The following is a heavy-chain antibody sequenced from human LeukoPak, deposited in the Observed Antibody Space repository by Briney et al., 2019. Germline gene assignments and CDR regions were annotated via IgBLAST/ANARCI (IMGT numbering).Heavy chain of an antibody. CDR3: ARDLRRVGAFFDY. V-gene: IGHV4-4*02. D-gene: IGHD1-26*01. J-gene: IGHJ4*02. Sequence: SETLSLTCAVSGGSISSSNWWSWVRQPPGKGLEWIGEIYHSGSTNYNPSLKSRVTISVDKSKNQFSLKLSSVTAADTAVYYCARDLRRVGAFFDYWGQGTLVTVSS. CDR1: GGSISSSNW. CDR2: IYHSGST.